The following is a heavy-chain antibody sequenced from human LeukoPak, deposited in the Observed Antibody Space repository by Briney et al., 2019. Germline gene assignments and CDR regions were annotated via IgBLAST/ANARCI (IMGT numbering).Heavy chain of an antibody. Sequence: ASVKVSCKASGYTFTGYYMHWVRQAPGQGLEWMGWINPNSGGTNYAQKFQGRVTMTRDTSISTAYMELSRLRSDDTAVYYCARVSGIDYYDSNWFDPWGQGTLVNVSS. J-gene: IGHJ5*02. CDR2: INPNSGGT. D-gene: IGHD3-22*01. V-gene: IGHV1-2*02. CDR1: GYTFTGYY. CDR3: ARVSGIDYYDSNWFDP.